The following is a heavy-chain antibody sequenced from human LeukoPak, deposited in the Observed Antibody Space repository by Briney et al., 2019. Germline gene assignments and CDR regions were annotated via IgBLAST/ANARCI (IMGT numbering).Heavy chain of an antibody. Sequence: GGSLRLSCAISGITVSQSDMSWVREGPRGGLGRVSLIYIDGATHYADFVKGRFTISRDTSKNTVYLEMRHLRPEGTAVYFCARDRAGSKPWVEFHPWGQGTLVTVSS. CDR3: ARDRAGSKPWVEFHP. D-gene: IGHD3-10*01. J-gene: IGHJ5*02. CDR1: GITVSQSD. CDR2: IYIDGAT. V-gene: IGHV3-66*02.